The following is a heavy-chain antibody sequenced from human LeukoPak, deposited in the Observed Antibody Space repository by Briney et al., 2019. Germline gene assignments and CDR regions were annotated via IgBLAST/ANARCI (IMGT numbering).Heavy chain of an antibody. CDR1: GIVFSNTA. CDR3: GKDGGQYSSGPEFDP. D-gene: IGHD6-19*01. V-gene: IGHV3-23*01. Sequence: GGSLRLSCAASGIVFSNTATNWARQSPGRGLEWVSAIRCGGGRTFYADSGKGRFTISRDNSKNMVYLKMNSLRADDTAIYYCGKDGGQYSSGPEFDPRGQGALVTVSS. J-gene: IGHJ5*02. CDR2: IRCGGGRT.